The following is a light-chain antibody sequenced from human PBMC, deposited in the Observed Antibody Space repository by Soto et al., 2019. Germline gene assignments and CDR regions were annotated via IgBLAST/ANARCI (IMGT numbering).Light chain of an antibody. V-gene: IGKV3-11*01. CDR3: QERSRWPRFT. CDR1: QSVNSY. J-gene: IGKJ3*01. Sequence: EIVLTQSPATLSLSPGERATLSCRASQSVNSYLAWYQQKPGQPPRLLIFDASNRATGIPARFSGSGSETEFTLTISSLEPEDFAVYYCQERSRWPRFTFGPGTKVYIK. CDR2: DAS.